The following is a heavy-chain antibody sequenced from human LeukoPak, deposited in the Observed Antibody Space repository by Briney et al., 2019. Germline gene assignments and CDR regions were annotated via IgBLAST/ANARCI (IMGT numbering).Heavy chain of an antibody. D-gene: IGHD4-17*01. CDR3: ARDWFDGDSDRFDY. J-gene: IGHJ4*02. V-gene: IGHV3-7*03. CDR1: GFTFSSYW. CDR2: INQDGSQK. Sequence: PGGALRLSCAVSGFTFSSYWMSWFRQAPGKGLEWVANINQDGSQKFSVDSVKGRVTISRDNAKNSLSLQMNSLRVEDTAVYYCARDWFDGDSDRFDYWGQGTLVTVSS.